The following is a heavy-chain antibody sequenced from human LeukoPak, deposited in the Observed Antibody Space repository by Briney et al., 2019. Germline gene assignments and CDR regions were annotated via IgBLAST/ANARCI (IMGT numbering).Heavy chain of an antibody. CDR3: ARGGYSYGYCDY. D-gene: IGHD5-18*01. CDR1: GGTFSSYA. V-gene: IGHV1-69*05. J-gene: IGHJ4*02. CDR2: IIPIFGTA. Sequence: SVKVSCKAPGGTFSSYAISWVRQAPGQGLEWMGRIIPIFGTANYAQKFQGRVTITTDESTSTAYMELSSLRSEDTAVYYCARGGYSYGYCDYWGQGTLVTVSS.